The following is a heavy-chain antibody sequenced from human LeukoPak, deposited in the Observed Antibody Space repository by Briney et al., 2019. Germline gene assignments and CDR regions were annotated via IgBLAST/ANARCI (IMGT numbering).Heavy chain of an antibody. D-gene: IGHD5-18*01. CDR1: GFSFSSHG. V-gene: IGHV3-33*06. J-gene: IGHJ4*02. Sequence: PGRSLRLSXVASGFSFSSHGMYWVRQAPGKGLEWVAIIWYDGSNKLYVDSVQGRFTISRDNSKNTLYLQMNSLRAEDTAVYYCAKGPSDTAMATAFDYWGQGTLVTVSS. CDR2: IWYDGSNK. CDR3: AKGPSDTAMATAFDY.